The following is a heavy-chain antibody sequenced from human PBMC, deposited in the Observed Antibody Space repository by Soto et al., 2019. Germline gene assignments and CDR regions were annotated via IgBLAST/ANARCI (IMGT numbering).Heavy chain of an antibody. D-gene: IGHD6-6*01. CDR3: ARGLATLPVFAFDV. Sequence: QMILKESGPTLVKPTQTLTLTCSFSGFSFSTSGVGVGWVRQPPGKALEWLALIYWSGDEHYRPSLKSRLTITKATSKNQVVLIMTDMDPVDTATYYCARGLATLPVFAFDVWGQGTTVTVSS. V-gene: IGHV2-5*01. J-gene: IGHJ3*01. CDR2: IYWSGDE. CDR1: GFSFSTSGVG.